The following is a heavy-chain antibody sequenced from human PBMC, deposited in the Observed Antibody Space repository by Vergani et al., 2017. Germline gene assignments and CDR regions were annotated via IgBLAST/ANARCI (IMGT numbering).Heavy chain of an antibody. Sequence: QVHLVQSGSEVKKPGSSVKVSCKASGGTFSSYTISWVRQAPGQGLEWMGRIIPILGIANYAQKFQGRVTITADKSTSTAYMELSSLRSEDTAVYYCARAKAEYYYDSSGYTLDYWGQGTLVTVSS. CDR2: IIPILGIA. J-gene: IGHJ4*02. D-gene: IGHD3-22*01. CDR3: ARAKAEYYYDSSGYTLDY. CDR1: GGTFSSYT. V-gene: IGHV1-69*09.